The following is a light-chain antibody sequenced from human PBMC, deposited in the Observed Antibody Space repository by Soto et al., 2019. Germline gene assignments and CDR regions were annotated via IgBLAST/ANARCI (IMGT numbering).Light chain of an antibody. CDR3: QPYYSYLPLT. J-gene: IGKJ4*01. Sequence: AIRMTQSPSSLSASTGDRVTITCRASQGISSYLAWYQQKPGKAPKLLIYAASTLQSGVPSRFSDSAPGKASPLTIRFLQSEHFATYSFQPYYSYLPLTFGGGTKVDI. CDR2: AAS. CDR1: QGISSY. V-gene: IGKV1-8*01.